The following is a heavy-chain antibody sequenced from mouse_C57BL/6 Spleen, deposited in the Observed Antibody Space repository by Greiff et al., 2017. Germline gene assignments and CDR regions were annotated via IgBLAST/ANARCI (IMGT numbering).Heavy chain of an antibody. CDR3: ARNPSYYYGSSQAWFAY. Sequence: QVQLQQPGTELVKPGASVKLSCKASGYTFTSYWMHWVKQRPGQGLEWIGNINPSNGGTNYNEKFKSKATLTVDKSSSTAYMQLSSLTSEDSAVYYCARNPSYYYGSSQAWFAYWGQGTLVTVSA. D-gene: IGHD1-1*01. CDR2: INPSNGGT. CDR1: GYTFTSYW. J-gene: IGHJ3*01. V-gene: IGHV1-53*01.